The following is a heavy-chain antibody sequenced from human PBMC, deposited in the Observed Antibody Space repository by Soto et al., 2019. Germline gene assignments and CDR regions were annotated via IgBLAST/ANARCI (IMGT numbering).Heavy chain of an antibody. CDR2: IYHSGST. D-gene: IGHD1-20*01. J-gene: IGHJ6*02. Sequence: QVQLQESGPGLVKPSGTLSLTCSVSGASISSSYWWSWVRQSPGKGLEWIGEIYHSGSTNYYPSLKSRVTISVDKSKNQFSLKLSSVTAADTAVYYCATLLYTWDDRLAMDVWGQGTTVTVSS. CDR1: GASISSSYW. V-gene: IGHV4-4*02. CDR3: ATLLYTWDDRLAMDV.